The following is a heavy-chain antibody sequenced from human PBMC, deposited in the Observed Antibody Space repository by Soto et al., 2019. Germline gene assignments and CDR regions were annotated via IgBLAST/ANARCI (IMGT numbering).Heavy chain of an antibody. CDR3: ARGGIAGYWFDP. J-gene: IGHJ5*02. CDR2: IFHSGST. D-gene: IGHD6-13*01. Sequence: QVQLQESGPGLLKPSQTLSLTCNVSNGYINSGGFYWSWIRQHPGKGLEWIGYIFHSGSTLYNPSLNSRVTLSADTSKNQLSLNLRSVTVADTAVYYCARGGIAGYWFDPWGQGILVTVSS. CDR1: NGYINSGGFY. V-gene: IGHV4-31*03.